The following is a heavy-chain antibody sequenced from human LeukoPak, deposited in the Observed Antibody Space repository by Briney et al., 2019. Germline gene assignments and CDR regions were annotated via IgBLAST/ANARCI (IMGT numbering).Heavy chain of an antibody. CDR3: AKTRPLDSSSWSHGDY. CDR1: VFTFSSYT. CDR2: ISGSGDST. J-gene: IGHJ4*02. V-gene: IGHV3-23*01. D-gene: IGHD6-13*01. Sequence: GGSLRLSCAASVFTFSSYTMSWVRQAPWKGLEWVSAISGSGDSTYYGDSVKGRFTISRDNSKNTLYLQMNSLRAEDTAVYYCAKTRPLDSSSWSHGDYWGQGTLVTVSS.